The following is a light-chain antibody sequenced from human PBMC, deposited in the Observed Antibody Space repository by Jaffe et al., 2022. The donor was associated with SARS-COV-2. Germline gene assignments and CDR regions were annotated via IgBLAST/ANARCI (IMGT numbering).Light chain of an antibody. CDR2: WAS. CDR1: QSVLYSSNNKNY. J-gene: IGKJ1*01. Sequence: DIVMTQSPDSLAVSLGERATINCKSSQSVLYSSNNKNYLAWYQLKPGQPPKLLIYWASTRESGVPDRFSGSGSGTHFTLTISSLQAEDVAVYYCQQYYRTPWTFGQGTKVEI. CDR3: QQYYRTPWT. V-gene: IGKV4-1*01.